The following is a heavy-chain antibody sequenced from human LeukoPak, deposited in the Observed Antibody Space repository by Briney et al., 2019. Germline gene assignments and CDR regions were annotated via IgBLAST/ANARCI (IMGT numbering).Heavy chain of an antibody. CDR3: ARGPMGSVSTSFDY. J-gene: IGHJ4*02. CDR1: GGSFSGYY. CDR2: INHSGST. V-gene: IGHV4-34*01. D-gene: IGHD2-8*01. Sequence: SETLSLTCAVYGGSFSGYYWSWIRQPPGKGLEWIGEINHSGSTNYNPSLKSRVTISVDTSKNQFSLKLSSVTAADTAVYYCARGPMGSVSTSFDYWGQGTLVTVSS.